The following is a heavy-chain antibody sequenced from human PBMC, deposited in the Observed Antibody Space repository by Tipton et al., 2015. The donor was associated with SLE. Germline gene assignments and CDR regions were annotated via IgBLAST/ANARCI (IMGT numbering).Heavy chain of an antibody. Sequence: TLSLTCTVSGGSISSSSFYWGWIRQTPGKGLEWIGGVYYSGFTYYTPSLKSRVTISLDMSENQFSLKLTSVTAADTAIYYCAKYFYDATGYQSVDSLGQGALVPVSS. CDR1: GGSISSSSFY. V-gene: IGHV4-39*07. CDR2: VYYSGFT. J-gene: IGHJ4*02. CDR3: AKYFYDATGYQSVDS. D-gene: IGHD3-22*01.